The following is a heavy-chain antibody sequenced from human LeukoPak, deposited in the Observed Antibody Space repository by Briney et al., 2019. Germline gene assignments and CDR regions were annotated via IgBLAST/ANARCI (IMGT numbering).Heavy chain of an antibody. CDR3: ARDRVTTVPAYYYYMDV. V-gene: IGHV1-18*01. CDR1: GYTFTRYG. CDR2: ISAYNGNT. J-gene: IGHJ6*03. Sequence: ASVKVSCKASGYTFTRYGISWVRQAPGQGLEWMGWISAYNGNTNYAQKLQGKVTMTTDTATSTAYMELRSLRSDDTAVYYCARDRVTTVPAYYYYMDVWGKGTTVAVSS. D-gene: IGHD4-11*01.